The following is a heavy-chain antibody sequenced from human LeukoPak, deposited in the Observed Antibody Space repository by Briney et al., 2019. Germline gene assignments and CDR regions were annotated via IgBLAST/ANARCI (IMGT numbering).Heavy chain of an antibody. V-gene: IGHV5-51*01. CDR3: ATKSSGSYYYYYTDV. Sequence: GESLKISCKGSGYSFTSYWIGGVRQMPGKGLEWMGIIYPGDSDTRYSPSFQGQVTISADKSISTAYLQWSSLKASDTAMYYCATKSSGSYYYYYTDVWGKGTTVTVSS. CDR1: GYSFTSYW. CDR2: IYPGDSDT. D-gene: IGHD3-22*01. J-gene: IGHJ6*03.